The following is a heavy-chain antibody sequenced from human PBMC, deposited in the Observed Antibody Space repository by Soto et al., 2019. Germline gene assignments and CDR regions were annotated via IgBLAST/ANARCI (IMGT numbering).Heavy chain of an antibody. CDR2: IIPILGIA. CDR3: VRDYCSSTSCYSPLNYYGMDV. V-gene: IGHV1-69*02. D-gene: IGHD2-2*01. J-gene: IGHJ6*02. CDR1: GGTFSSYT. Sequence: SVKVSCKASGGTFSSYTISWVRQAPGQGLEWMGRIIPILGIANYAQKFQGRVTITADKSTSTAYMELSSLRSEDTAVYYCVRDYCSSTSCYSPLNYYGMDVWGQGTTVTVSS.